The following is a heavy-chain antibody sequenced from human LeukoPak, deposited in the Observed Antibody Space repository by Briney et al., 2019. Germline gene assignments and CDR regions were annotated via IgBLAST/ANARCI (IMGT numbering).Heavy chain of an antibody. D-gene: IGHD3-22*01. CDR3: ARPLFDSSGSYPHDAFDI. CDR1: GGSFSGYY. J-gene: IGHJ3*02. V-gene: IGHV4-34*01. Sequence: SETLSLTCAVYGGSFSGYYWSWIRQPPGKGLEWIGEINHSGSTNYNPSLKSRVTISVDTSKNQFSLKLSSVTAADTAVYYCARPLFDSSGSYPHDAFDIWGQGTMVTVSS. CDR2: INHSGST.